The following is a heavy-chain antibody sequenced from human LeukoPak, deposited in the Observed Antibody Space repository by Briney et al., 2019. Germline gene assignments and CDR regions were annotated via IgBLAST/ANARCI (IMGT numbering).Heavy chain of an antibody. CDR2: ISWNSGSI. CDR1: GFTFDDYA. V-gene: IGHV3-9*01. J-gene: IGHJ4*02. Sequence: GGSLRLSCAASGFTFDDYAMHWVRQAPGKGLEWVSGISWNSGSIGYADSVKGRFTISRDNAKNSPYLQMNSLRAEDTALYYCAKDRAGSLDYWGQGTLVTVSS. CDR3: AKDRAGSLDY.